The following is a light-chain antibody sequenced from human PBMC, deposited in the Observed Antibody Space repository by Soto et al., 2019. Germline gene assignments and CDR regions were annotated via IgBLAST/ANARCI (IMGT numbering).Light chain of an antibody. Sequence: EIGLTQSPATLSLSPGERATLSCRASQSVSSYLSWYQQKPGQAPKLLIYDASHRATGIPARFSGSGSGTDFTLTISSLEPEDFAVYYCQQRSNWPYTFGQGTKLEIK. V-gene: IGKV3-11*01. CDR2: DAS. CDR3: QQRSNWPYT. J-gene: IGKJ2*01. CDR1: QSVSSY.